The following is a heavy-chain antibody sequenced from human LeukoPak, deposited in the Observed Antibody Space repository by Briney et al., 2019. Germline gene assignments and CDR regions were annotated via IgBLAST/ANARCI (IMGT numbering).Heavy chain of an antibody. CDR1: GGTFSSYA. CDR3: ARGRSSSSSSYFDY. D-gene: IGHD6-6*01. V-gene: IGHV1-69*05. Sequence: SVTVSCKASGGTFSSYAISWVRQAPGQGLEWMGGIIPIFGTANYAQKFQGRVTMTRNTSISTAYMELSSLRSEDTAVYYCARGRSSSSSSYFDYWGQGTLVTVSS. CDR2: IIPIFGTA. J-gene: IGHJ4*02.